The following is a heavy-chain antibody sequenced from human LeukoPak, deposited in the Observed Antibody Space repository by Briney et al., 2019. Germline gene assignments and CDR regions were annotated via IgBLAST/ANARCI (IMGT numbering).Heavy chain of an antibody. V-gene: IGHV3-64*05. J-gene: IGHJ4*02. CDR2: ISMNVQTT. CDR3: VREGLERRTNFDY. D-gene: IGHD1-1*01. CDR1: GFTFTSHV. Sequence: GGSLRLSCSASGFTFTSHVMHWFRQAPGKGLQYVSGISMNVQTTYYAGSVKGRFTISRDNSKNTVYVQMNSPTPEDTALYYCVREGLERRTNFDYWGQGALVSVSS.